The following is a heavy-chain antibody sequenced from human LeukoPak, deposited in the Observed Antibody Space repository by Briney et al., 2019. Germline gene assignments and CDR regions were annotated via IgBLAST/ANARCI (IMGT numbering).Heavy chain of an antibody. CDR3: EKGVFGYRRNLKHDYYYMDV. Sequence: GGSLRLSCETSGFTFRTYAMSWVRQAPGKGLEWVSGIGGSGETTEYGDSVKGRFTISRDNSKNTLYLQMNSLRADDSAICYCEKGVFGYRRNLKHDYYYMDVWGKGTTVTVSS. J-gene: IGHJ6*03. CDR1: GFTFRTYA. CDR2: IGGSGETT. V-gene: IGHV3-23*01. D-gene: IGHD6-13*01.